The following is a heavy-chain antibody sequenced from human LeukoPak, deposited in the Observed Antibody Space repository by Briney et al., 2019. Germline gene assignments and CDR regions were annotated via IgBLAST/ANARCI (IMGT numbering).Heavy chain of an antibody. CDR1: GFTFSSYA. J-gene: IGHJ4*02. D-gene: IGHD3-22*01. Sequence: AGGSLRLSCAASGFTFSSYAMSWVRQAPGKGLEWVSAISGSGGSTYYADSVKGRFTISRDNSKNTLYLQMNSLRAEDTAVYYCAKQSTYYYDSSGSFDDDYWGQGTLVTVPS. CDR2: ISGSGGST. CDR3: AKQSTYYYDSSGSFDDDY. V-gene: IGHV3-23*01.